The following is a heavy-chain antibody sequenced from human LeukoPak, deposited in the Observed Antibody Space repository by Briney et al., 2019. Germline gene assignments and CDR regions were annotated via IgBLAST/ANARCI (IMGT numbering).Heavy chain of an antibody. V-gene: IGHV5-51*01. CDR2: TYPGDSDT. D-gene: IGHD3-10*01. CDR1: GYSFTSYW. CDR3: ASMGSSGSYNFDI. J-gene: IGHJ3*02. Sequence: GESLKISCKGSGYSFTSYWIGWVRQMPGKGLEWMGITYPGDSDTRYSPSFQGQVTISADKSISAAYLQWSSLKASDTAMYYCASMGSSGSYNFDIWGQGTMVTVSS.